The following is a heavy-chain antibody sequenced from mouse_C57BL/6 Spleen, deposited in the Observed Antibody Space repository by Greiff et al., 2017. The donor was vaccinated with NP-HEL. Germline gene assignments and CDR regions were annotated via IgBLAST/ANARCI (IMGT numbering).Heavy chain of an antibody. CDR2: IYPGNSDT. V-gene: IGHV1-5*01. CDR3: TYDGYLYYAMDY. J-gene: IGHJ4*01. CDR1: GYTFTSYW. D-gene: IGHD2-3*01. Sequence: VQLQQSGTVLARPGASVKMSCKTSGYTFTSYWMHWVKQRPGQGLEWIGAIYPGNSDTSYNQKFKGKAKLTAVTSASTAYMELSSLTNEDSAVYYCTYDGYLYYAMDYWGQGTSVTVSS.